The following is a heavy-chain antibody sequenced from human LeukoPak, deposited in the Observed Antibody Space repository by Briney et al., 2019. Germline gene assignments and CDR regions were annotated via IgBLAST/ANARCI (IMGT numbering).Heavy chain of an antibody. CDR2: INHSGST. D-gene: IGHD1-26*01. Sequence: SETLSLTCAVYGGSFSGYYWSWIRQPPGKGLEWIGEINHSGSTNYNPSLKSRVTISVDTSKNQFSLKLSSVTAADTAVYYCARLRSGCYRIDYWGQGTLVTVSS. V-gene: IGHV4-34*01. CDR3: ARLRSGCYRIDY. J-gene: IGHJ4*02. CDR1: GGSFSGYY.